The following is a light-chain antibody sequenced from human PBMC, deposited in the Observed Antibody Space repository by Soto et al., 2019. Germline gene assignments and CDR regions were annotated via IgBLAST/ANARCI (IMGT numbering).Light chain of an antibody. CDR1: SSDVGGYNY. CDR3: SSYGGSNTVV. CDR2: GVS. Sequence: QSALTQPPSASGSPGQSVTIFCTGSSSDVGGYNYVSWYQQHPGKAPELMIYGVSKRPSGVTDRLSGSKSGNTASLTVSGLQADDEADYYCSSYGGSNTVVFGGGTKVAVL. V-gene: IGLV2-8*01. J-gene: IGLJ2*01.